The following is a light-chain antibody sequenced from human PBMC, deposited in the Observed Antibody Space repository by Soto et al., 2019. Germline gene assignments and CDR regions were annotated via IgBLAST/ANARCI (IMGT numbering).Light chain of an antibody. CDR3: QQRSNWPHT. J-gene: IGKJ5*01. Sequence: EIVMTQSTDTLSVAPGERATLSCRASQSVSSNLAWYQQKPGQAPRLLIYGASTRATGIPARFSGSGSGTEFTLTISSLQSEDFAVYYCQQRSNWPHTFGQGTRLEIK. V-gene: IGKV3-15*01. CDR2: GAS. CDR1: QSVSSN.